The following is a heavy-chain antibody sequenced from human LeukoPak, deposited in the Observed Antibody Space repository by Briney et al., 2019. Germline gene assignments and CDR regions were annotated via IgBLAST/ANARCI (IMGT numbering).Heavy chain of an antibody. D-gene: IGHD3-16*01. Sequence: SETLSLTCTVSGGSISSGGYYWSWIRQPAGKGLEWIGRIYTSGSTNYNPSLKSRVTISVDTSKNQFSLKLSSVTAADTAVYYCAWGGGGDFDYWGQGTLVTVSS. V-gene: IGHV4-61*02. CDR3: AWGGGGDFDY. J-gene: IGHJ4*02. CDR2: IYTSGST. CDR1: GGSISSGGYY.